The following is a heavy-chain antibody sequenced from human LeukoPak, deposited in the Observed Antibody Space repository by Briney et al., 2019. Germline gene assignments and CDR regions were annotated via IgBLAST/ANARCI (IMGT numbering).Heavy chain of an antibody. D-gene: IGHD3-22*01. J-gene: IGHJ4*02. CDR2: ISSSSSYI. Sequence: GGSLRLSCAASGFTFSSYSMNWVRQAPGKGLEWVSSISSSSSYIYYADSVKGRFTISRDNAKNSLYLQMNSLRAEDTALYYCAKARYYDSSGPPFDFWGQGTLVTVSS. V-gene: IGHV3-21*04. CDR1: GFTFSSYS. CDR3: AKARYYDSSGPPFDF.